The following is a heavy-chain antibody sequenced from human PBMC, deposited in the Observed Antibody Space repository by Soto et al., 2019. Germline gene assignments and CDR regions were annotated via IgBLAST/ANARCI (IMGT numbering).Heavy chain of an antibody. CDR1: GVTMSYGGYS. V-gene: IGHV4-61*02. J-gene: IGHJ5*02. Sequence: SETLSLTCSVSGVTMSYGGYSWSWIRQSPGKGLEWLGRISATGTTDYNPSLKSRVMVSVDTSKKQFSLKLRSVTAADTAVYYCVRDGTKTLRDWFDPWGQGISVTVSS. CDR3: VRDGTKTLRDWFDP. D-gene: IGHD1-1*01. CDR2: ISATGTT.